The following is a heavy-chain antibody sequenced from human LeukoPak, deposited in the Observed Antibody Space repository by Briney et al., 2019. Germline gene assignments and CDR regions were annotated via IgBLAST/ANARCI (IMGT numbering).Heavy chain of an antibody. D-gene: IGHD5-24*01. CDR3: ARHLGATITEVYFDY. CDR1: GGSISSYY. J-gene: IGHJ4*02. V-gene: IGHV4-4*09. Sequence: SGTLSLTCTVSGGSISSYYWSWIRQPPGKGLEWIGYIYTSGSTNYNPSLKSRVTISVDTSKNQFSLKLSSVTAADTAVYYCARHLGATITEVYFDYWGQGTLVTVSS. CDR2: IYTSGST.